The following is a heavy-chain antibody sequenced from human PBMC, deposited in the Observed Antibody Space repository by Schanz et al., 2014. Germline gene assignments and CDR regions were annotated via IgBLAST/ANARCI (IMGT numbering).Heavy chain of an antibody. CDR2: ISDYNADT. CDR3: ARATTAWPFDL. D-gene: IGHD4-17*01. J-gene: IGHJ4*02. CDR1: GYTFTSYG. V-gene: IGHV1-18*04. Sequence: QVQLVQSGAEVKKPGASVKVSCKASGYTFTSYGISWVRQAPGQGPEWMGWISDYNADTKYAQKVQGRVTMTTDTSTSTAYMELRSLRLDDTAVYYCARATTAWPFDLWGQGTLVTVSS.